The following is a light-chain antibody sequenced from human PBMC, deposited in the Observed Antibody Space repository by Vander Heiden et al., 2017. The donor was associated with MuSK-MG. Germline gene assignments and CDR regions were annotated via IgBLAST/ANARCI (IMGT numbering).Light chain of an antibody. Sequence: DIQMTQSPSTLSAFVGDRITITCRASQTISNWLAWHQQKPGKAPKLLIYGAFNLESGVPSRFSGRRSGTEFTLTISRLQPDDFAPYYCQQDNIYPYTFGQGTKLEIK. J-gene: IGKJ2*01. V-gene: IGKV1-5*01. CDR1: QTISNW. CDR3: QQDNIYPYT. CDR2: GAF.